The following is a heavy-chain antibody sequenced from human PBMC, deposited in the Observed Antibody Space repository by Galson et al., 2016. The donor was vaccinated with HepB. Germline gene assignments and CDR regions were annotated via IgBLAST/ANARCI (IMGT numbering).Heavy chain of an antibody. D-gene: IGHD2-8*01. CDR2: TYYRSKWYH. CDR1: GDSVSSSSAA. Sequence: CAISGDSVSSSSAAWNWIRQSPSRGLEWLGRTYYRSKWYHDYAVSVKSRIPINPDTSKNHFSLQLNSVTPEDTAVYYCARTKWGWFDPWGQGTLVTVSS. J-gene: IGHJ5*02. V-gene: IGHV6-1*01. CDR3: ARTKWGWFDP.